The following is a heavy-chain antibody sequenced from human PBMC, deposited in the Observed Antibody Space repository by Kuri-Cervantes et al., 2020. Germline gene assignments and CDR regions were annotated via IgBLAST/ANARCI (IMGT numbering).Heavy chain of an antibody. J-gene: IGHJ4*02. D-gene: IGHD3-22*01. CDR3: AKTCAYYYDSSGDY. CDR2: IYYGGST. V-gene: IGHV4-39*01. CDR1: GGSISSSSYY. Sequence: SETRSLTGTGSGGSISSSSYYRAGIRQPPGWGLEWIVSIYYGGSTYYNPSLKSRVTISVDTCKNQISLKLSSVTAADTAMYSCAKTCAYYYDSSGDYWGQGTLVTVSS.